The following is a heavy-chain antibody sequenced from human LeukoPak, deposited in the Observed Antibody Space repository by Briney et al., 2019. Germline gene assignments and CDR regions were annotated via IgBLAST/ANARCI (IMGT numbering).Heavy chain of an antibody. CDR3: ARGRGSYCTNGVCRYYYYYMDV. CDR2: INHSGST. V-gene: IGHV4-34*01. D-gene: IGHD2-8*01. CDR1: GGSISSYY. Sequence: SETLSLTCTVSGGSISSYYWSWIRQPPGKGLEWIGEINHSGSTNYNPSLKSRVTISVDTSKNQFSLKLSSVTAADTAVYYCARGRGSYCTNGVCRYYYYYMDVWGKGTTVTVSS. J-gene: IGHJ6*03.